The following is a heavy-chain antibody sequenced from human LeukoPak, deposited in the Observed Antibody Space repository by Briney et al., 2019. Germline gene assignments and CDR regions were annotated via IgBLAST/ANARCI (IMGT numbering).Heavy chain of an antibody. CDR2: INGEGSRI. J-gene: IGHJ6*02. Sequence: QSGGSLRLSCAVTGFNLRTYWIHWVRHSPGRGLEWVARINGEGSRISYADSVRGRFTISRDNAKNTAYLQMNSLRAEDTALYYCARDTGYYYGMDVWGQGTTVVVSS. V-gene: IGHV3-74*01. CDR3: ARDTGYYYGMDV. D-gene: IGHD4-17*01. CDR1: GFNLRTYW.